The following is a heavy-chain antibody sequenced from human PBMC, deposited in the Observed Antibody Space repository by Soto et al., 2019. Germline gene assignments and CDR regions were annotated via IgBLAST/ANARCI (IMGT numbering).Heavy chain of an antibody. CDR3: AREDCTDGVCYNHY. J-gene: IGHJ4*02. V-gene: IGHV3-23*01. CDR1: GFTFTNFA. CDR2: LSPGGGST. D-gene: IGHD2-8*01. Sequence: VQLLESGGGLVQPGGSLRLSCAASGFTFTNFAMSWVRQAPGKGLEWVSSLSPGGGSTYYAASVKGRFTISRDNSKRSVFLQMDSLRAEDTATYHCAREDCTDGVCYNHYWGQGSLLTVSS.